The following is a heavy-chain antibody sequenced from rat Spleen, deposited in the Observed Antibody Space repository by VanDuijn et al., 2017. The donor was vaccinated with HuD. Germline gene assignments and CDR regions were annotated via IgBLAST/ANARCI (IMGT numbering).Heavy chain of an antibody. J-gene: IGHJ2*01. Sequence: EVQLVESDGGLVQPGRSLKLSCAASGFTFSDYYMAWVRQTPTKGLEWVATISYGDSSGHSSTYYRDVVKGRFTISRDNAKSTLSLQMDSLRSEDTATYYCARRHYGYTDYFDYWGQGVMVTVSS. D-gene: IGHD1-9*01. CDR3: ARRHYGYTDYFDY. CDR1: GFTFSDYY. V-gene: IGHV5-29*01. CDR2: ISYGDSSGHSST.